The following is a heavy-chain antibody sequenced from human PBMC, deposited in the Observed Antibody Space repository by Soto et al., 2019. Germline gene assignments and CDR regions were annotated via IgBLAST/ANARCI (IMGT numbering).Heavy chain of an antibody. CDR2: IKQDGSEK. CDR1: GFTFSNYW. V-gene: IGHV3-7*01. D-gene: IGHD2-2*01. Sequence: HPVGSLRLSCAASGFTFSNYWMNWVRQAPGKGLEWVANIKQDGSEKYFVDSVKGRFTISRDNAKNSLYLQMNSLRAEDTAVYYCARDLGRTAAGYYYYYAMDVWGQGTTVTVSS. J-gene: IGHJ6*02. CDR3: ARDLGRTAAGYYYYYAMDV.